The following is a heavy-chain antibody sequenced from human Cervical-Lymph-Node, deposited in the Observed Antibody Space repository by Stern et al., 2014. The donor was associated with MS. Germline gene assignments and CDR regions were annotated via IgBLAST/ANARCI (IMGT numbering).Heavy chain of an antibody. Sequence: VPLVESGAEVKKPGASVKVSCKASGYTFTSYYMHWVRQPPGPGLERMGIINPSGGSKSYAQKFQGRVTMTRDTSTSTVYMELSSLRSEDTAVYYCAREVAGHRLGMMDVWGQGTTVTVSS. CDR3: AREVAGHRLGMMDV. CDR2: INPSGGSK. V-gene: IGHV1-46*01. CDR1: GYTFTSYY. D-gene: IGHD6-19*01. J-gene: IGHJ6*02.